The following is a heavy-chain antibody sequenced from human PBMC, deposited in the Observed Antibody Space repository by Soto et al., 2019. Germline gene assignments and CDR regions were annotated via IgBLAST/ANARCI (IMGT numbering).Heavy chain of an antibody. CDR1: GFTFRKFW. CDR2: ISSDGTTT. CDR3: AIQDCTNDVCLEAAVTVGGALES. D-gene: IGHD2-8*01. V-gene: IGHV3-74*01. Sequence: EVQLVQSGGGLAQPGTSLRLSCAASGFTFRKFWMHWVRQVPGKGPVWVSYISSDGTTTDYADSVKGRFTISRDNAKDTLYLQRDSLRAEDTAGYYCAIQDCTNDVCLEAAVTVGGALESWGQGTLVTVSS. J-gene: IGHJ1*01.